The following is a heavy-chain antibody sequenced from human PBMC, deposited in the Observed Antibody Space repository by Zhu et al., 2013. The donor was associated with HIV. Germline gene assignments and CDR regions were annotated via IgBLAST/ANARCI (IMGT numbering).Heavy chain of an antibody. CDR1: GYTFTDYY. J-gene: IGHJ4*02. D-gene: IGHD3-22*01. CDR3: ARGRAVSRYYDSSGYGDYFDY. V-gene: IGHV1-2*02. Sequence: QVQLVQSGAEVKKPGASVKVSCKASGYTFTDYYMHWVRQAPGQGLEWMGWINPNSGGTNYAQKFQGRVTMTRDTSISTVYMELSRLRSDDTAVYYCARGRAVSRYYDSSGYGDYFDYWAREPWSPSPQ. CDR2: INPNSGGT.